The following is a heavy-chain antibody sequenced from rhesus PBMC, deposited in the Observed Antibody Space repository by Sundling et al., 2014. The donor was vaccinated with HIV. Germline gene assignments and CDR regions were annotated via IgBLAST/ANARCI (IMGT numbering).Heavy chain of an antibody. J-gene: IGHJ4*01. CDR2: IGIKANSYTT. CDR3: TKDGGYFSVDY. V-gene: IGHV3-13*01. D-gene: IGHD3-28*01. Sequence: EVQLVESGGGLVQPGGSLRLSCAASGFTFSDYYMHWVRQAQGKGLEWVGLIGIKANSYTTEYGAAVKGRFTISRDDSKNMLYLQMSSLKTEDTAVYYCTKDGGYFSVDYWGQGVLVTVSS. CDR1: GFTFSDYY.